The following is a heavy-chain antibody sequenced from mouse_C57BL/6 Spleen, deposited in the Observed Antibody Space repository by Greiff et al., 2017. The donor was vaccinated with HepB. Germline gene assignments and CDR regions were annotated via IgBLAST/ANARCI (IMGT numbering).Heavy chain of an antibody. D-gene: IGHD1-1*01. CDR3: ARGPITTVVKYYFDY. CDR2: IDPSDSYT. V-gene: IGHV1-50*01. Sequence: QVQLQQPGAELVKPGASVKLSCKASGYTFTSYWMQWVKQRPGQGLEWIGEIDPSDSYTNYNQKFKGKATLTVDTSSSTAYMQLSSLTSEDSAVYYCARGPITTVVKYYFDYWGQGTTLTVSS. CDR1: GYTFTSYW. J-gene: IGHJ2*01.